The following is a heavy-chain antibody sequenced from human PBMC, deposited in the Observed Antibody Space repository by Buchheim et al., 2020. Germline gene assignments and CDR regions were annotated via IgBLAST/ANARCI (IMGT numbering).Heavy chain of an antibody. V-gene: IGHV1-8*01. CDR2: MNPDSTNT. Sequence: QVQLVQSGAEVRKPGASVKVSCRASGYAFTTYDIHWVRQATGQGLEWMGWMNPDSTNTGYAQKFQGRVTMTKNTDTGTAYMELSSLTSEDTAMYFCARAIGAAVEAFDIWGQGT. J-gene: IGHJ3*02. CDR1: GYAFTTYD. CDR3: ARAIGAAVEAFDI. D-gene: IGHD6-13*01.